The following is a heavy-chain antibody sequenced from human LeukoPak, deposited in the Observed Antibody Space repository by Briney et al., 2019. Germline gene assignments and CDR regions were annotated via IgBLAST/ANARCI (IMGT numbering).Heavy chain of an antibody. D-gene: IGHD3-10*01. J-gene: IGHJ5*02. CDR3: ARAMYYYGSGSSNWLDP. CDR1: GGSISSYY. Sequence: SETLSLTCTVSGGSISSYYCSWIRQPPGKGLEWIGYIYYSGSTNYNPSLKSRVTISVDTSKNQFSLKLSSVTAADTAVYYCARAMYYYGSGSSNWLDPWGQGTLVTVSS. V-gene: IGHV4-59*01. CDR2: IYYSGST.